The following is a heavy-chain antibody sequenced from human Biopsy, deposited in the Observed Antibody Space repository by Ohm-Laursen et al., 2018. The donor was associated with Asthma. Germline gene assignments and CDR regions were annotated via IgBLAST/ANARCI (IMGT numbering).Heavy chain of an antibody. D-gene: IGHD4-17*01. CDR2: HDHEEGGT. CDR3: ASDFPKDYVRYNFQF. Sequence: GSSVKVSCKASGYSLTDLSIHWVRQAPGQGLEWMGGHDHEEGGTENARRFQGRVTMTEDTSTDTAYMELSSLSSDDTAVYYCASDFPKDYVRYNFQFWGQGTLVTVSS. CDR1: GYSLTDLS. J-gene: IGHJ4*02. V-gene: IGHV1-24*01.